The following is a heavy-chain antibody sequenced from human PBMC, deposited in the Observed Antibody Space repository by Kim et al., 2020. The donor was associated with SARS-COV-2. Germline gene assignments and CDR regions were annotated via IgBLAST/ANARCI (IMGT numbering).Heavy chain of an antibody. J-gene: IGHJ4*02. D-gene: IGHD6-13*01. V-gene: IGHV4-34*01. CDR3: ARGPRPGIAAAGTTFDY. Sequence: KSRVTISVDTSKNQFSLKLSSVTAADTAVYYCARGPRPGIAAAGTTFDYWGQGTLVTVSS.